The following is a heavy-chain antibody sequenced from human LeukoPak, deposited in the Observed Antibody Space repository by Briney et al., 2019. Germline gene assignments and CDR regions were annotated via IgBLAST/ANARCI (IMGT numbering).Heavy chain of an antibody. CDR1: GGSFSGYY. J-gene: IGHJ6*03. V-gene: IGHV4-34*01. D-gene: IGHD2-15*01. CDR2: INHSGST. CDR3: ATTTSAPRYCSGGSCYSGRYYYYYMDV. Sequence: PSETLSLTCAVYGGSFSGYYWSWIRQPPGKGLEWIGEINHSGSTNYNPSLKSRVTISVDTSKNQFSLKLSSVTVADTAVYYCATTTSAPRYCSGGSCYSGRYYYYYMDVWGKGTTVTVSS.